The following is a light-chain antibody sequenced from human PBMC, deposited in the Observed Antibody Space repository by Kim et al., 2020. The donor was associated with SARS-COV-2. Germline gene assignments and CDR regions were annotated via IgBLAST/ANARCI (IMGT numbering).Light chain of an antibody. CDR2: DVS. CDR3: SSYTSSDTSV. Sequence: GQSITISCTGTSSDIGGYIYVSWFQQHPGNAPKLMIYDVSNRPSGISNRFSGSNSGNTASLTISGLQAEDEADYYCSSYTSSDTSVFGTGTKVTVL. J-gene: IGLJ1*01. CDR1: SSDIGGYIY. V-gene: IGLV2-14*03.